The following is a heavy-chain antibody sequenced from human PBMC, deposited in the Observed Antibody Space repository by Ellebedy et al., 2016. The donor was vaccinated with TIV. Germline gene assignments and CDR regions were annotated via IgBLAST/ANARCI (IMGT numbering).Heavy chain of an antibody. CDR1: GGSFSSYY. V-gene: IGHV4-4*07. J-gene: IGHJ2*01. CDR3: ARLRQSQDRSHWYFDL. Sequence: SETLSLXXTVSGGSFSSYYWSWIRQSAGKGLEWIGRIFMGGSTTYNPSLKNRVTMSADASTTQLSMSLSSVTAADTAVYFCARLRQSQDRSHWYFDLWGRGTLVTVSS. CDR2: IFMGGST. D-gene: IGHD1-14*01.